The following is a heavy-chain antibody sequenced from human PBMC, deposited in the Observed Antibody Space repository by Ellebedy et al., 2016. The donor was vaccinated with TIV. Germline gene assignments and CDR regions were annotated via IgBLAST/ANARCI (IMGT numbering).Heavy chain of an antibody. V-gene: IGHV3-30-3*01. Sequence: GESLKISXAASGFTFSSYAMHWVRQAPGKGLEWVAVISYDGSNKYYADSVKGRFTISRDNSKNTLYLQMNSLRAEDTAVYYCARVGMVRGVDHYYYYYGMDVWGQGTTVTVSS. D-gene: IGHD3-10*01. CDR2: ISYDGSNK. J-gene: IGHJ6*02. CDR1: GFTFSSYA. CDR3: ARVGMVRGVDHYYYYYGMDV.